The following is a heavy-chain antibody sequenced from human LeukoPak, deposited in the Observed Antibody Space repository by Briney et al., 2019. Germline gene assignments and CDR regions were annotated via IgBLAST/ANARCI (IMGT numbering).Heavy chain of an antibody. CDR2: INSDGSWT. V-gene: IGHV3-74*01. CDR1: GSHW. Sequence: GGSLRLSCAASGSHWMHWFRQAPGRGLVWVSHINSDGSWTSYADSVKGRFTISKDNAKNTVYLQMNNLRAEDTAVYYCVSFYETYWGRGTLVTVSS. CDR3: VSFYETY. D-gene: IGHD2/OR15-2a*01. J-gene: IGHJ4*02.